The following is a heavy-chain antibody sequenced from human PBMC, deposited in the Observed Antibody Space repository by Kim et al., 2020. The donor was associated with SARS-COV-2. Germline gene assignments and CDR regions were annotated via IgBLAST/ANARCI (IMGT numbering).Heavy chain of an antibody. CDR1: GFTFSSYS. CDR3: ARVGAVAGTADY. CDR2: ISSSSYI. Sequence: GGSLRLSCAASGFTFSSYSMNWVRQAPGKGLEWVSSISSSSYISYADSVKGRFTISRDNAKNSLYLQVNSLRAEDTAVYYCARVGAVAGTADYWGQGTLVTVSS. V-gene: IGHV3-21*01. D-gene: IGHD6-19*01. J-gene: IGHJ4*02.